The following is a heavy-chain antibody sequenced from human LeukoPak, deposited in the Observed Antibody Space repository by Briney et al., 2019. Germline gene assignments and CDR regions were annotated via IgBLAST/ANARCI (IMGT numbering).Heavy chain of an antibody. D-gene: IGHD3-22*01. Sequence: SETLSLTCAVSGYSISSGYYCGWIRQPPGKGLEWIGSIYHSGSTYYNPSLKSRVTISVDTSKNQFSLKLSSVTAADTAVYYCARRVDYYDSSGYVGAFDIWGQGTMVTVSS. CDR1: GYSISSGYY. V-gene: IGHV4-38-2*01. CDR3: ARRVDYYDSSGYVGAFDI. J-gene: IGHJ3*02. CDR2: IYHSGST.